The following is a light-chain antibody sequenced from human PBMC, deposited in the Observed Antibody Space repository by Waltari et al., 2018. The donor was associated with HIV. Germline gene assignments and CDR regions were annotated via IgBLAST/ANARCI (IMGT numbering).Light chain of an antibody. CDR1: ALPKQY. CDR3: QSTHSRGTYVV. Sequence: SYELTQPPSVSVSPGQTARIISPADALPKQYAYWLQQQTGPAPESVKFKDTERPSGVPERFSGASSGTTVTLTISGVQAEDEASYYCQSTHSRGTYVVFGGGTKLTVL. CDR2: KDT. V-gene: IGLV3-25*03. J-gene: IGLJ2*01.